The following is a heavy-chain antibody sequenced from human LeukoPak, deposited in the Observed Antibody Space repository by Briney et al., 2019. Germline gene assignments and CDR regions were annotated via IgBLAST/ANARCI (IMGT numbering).Heavy chain of an antibody. D-gene: IGHD1-26*01. Sequence: PGGSLRLSCAASGFTFSSYSMNWVRQAPGRGLEWVSSISSSSSYIYYADSVKGRFTISRDNAKNSLYLQMNSLRAEDTAVYYCARDPSEWELLENKTIDYWGQGTLVTVSS. CDR1: GFTFSSYS. J-gene: IGHJ4*02. CDR2: ISSSSSYI. V-gene: IGHV3-21*01. CDR3: ARDPSEWELLENKTIDY.